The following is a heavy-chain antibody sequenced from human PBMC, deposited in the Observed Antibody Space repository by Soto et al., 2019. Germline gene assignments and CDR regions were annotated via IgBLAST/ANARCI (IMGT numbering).Heavy chain of an antibody. CDR2: IGGSGGST. J-gene: IGHJ4*02. D-gene: IGHD3-10*01. V-gene: IGHV3-23*01. CDR1: GFTFSSYA. Sequence: PGGSLRLSCAASGFTFSSYAMGWVRQAPGKGLEWVSAIGGSGGSTYYADSVKGRFTISRDNSKNTLYLQMNSLRAEDTAVYYCAKAAMVLLWFGESYIDYWGQGTLVTVSS. CDR3: AKAAMVLLWFGESYIDY.